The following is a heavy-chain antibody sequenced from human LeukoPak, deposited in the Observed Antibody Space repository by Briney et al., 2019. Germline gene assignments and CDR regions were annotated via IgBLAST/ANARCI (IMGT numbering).Heavy chain of an antibody. J-gene: IGHJ4*02. CDR1: GFAFSIYW. CDR2: MKNDGSEE. V-gene: IGHV3-7*04. CDR3: ARGARDGYNW. Sequence: PGGSLRLSCAASGFAFSIYWMSWVRQAPGQGLEWGANMKNDGSEEYYVDSVKGRFTISRENTKNSLYLQMNSLRADDTAVYYCARGARDGYNWWGQGTLVTVSS. D-gene: IGHD5-24*01.